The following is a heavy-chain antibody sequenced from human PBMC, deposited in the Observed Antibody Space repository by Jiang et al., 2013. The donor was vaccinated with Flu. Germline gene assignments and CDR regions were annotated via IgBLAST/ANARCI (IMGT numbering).Heavy chain of an antibody. V-gene: IGHV1-46*03. CDR1: GYSFTRHW. Sequence: CKTSGYSFTRHWIHWVRQAPGQGLEWMGVISPGGGGASYAQNFQGRVTLTSDTSTSTVYMELSSLRSEDTAIYYCARDAVGQGSGSYNWFDPWGQGTLVTVSS. CDR3: ARDAVGQGSGSYNWFDP. CDR2: ISPGGGGA. J-gene: IGHJ5*02. D-gene: IGHD3-10*01.